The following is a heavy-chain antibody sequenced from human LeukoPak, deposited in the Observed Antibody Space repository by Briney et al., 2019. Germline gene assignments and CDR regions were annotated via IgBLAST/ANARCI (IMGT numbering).Heavy chain of an antibody. CDR1: GFTFNSYP. J-gene: IGHJ4*02. CDR2: ISSDGGTT. V-gene: IGHV3-64*02. CDR3: ARGPLSYTSEWPWNFDY. D-gene: IGHD6-25*01. Sequence: PGGSLRLSCAASGFTFNSYPMHWVRQAPGKGLEFLSAISSDGGTTYYPDSVKGRFTISRDNSKNTVYLQTGSLRTEDMAVYYCARGPLSYTSEWPWNFDYWGQGTLVTVSS.